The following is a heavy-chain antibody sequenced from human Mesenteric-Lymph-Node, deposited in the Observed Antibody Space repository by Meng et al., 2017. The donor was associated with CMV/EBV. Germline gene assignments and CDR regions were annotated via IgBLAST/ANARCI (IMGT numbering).Heavy chain of an antibody. CDR3: ARGGGYCSSTSCYRSSYYYYGMDV. CDR1: GFTLSSYE. D-gene: IGHD2-2*02. J-gene: IGHJ6*02. V-gene: IGHV3-48*03. Sequence: GGSLRLSCAASGFTLSSYEMNWVRQAPGKGLEWVSYSSGSGSTIYYADSVKGRFTISRDNAKNSLYLQMNSLRAEDTAVYYCARGGGYCSSTSCYRSSYYYYGMDVWGQGTTVTVSS. CDR2: SSGSGSTI.